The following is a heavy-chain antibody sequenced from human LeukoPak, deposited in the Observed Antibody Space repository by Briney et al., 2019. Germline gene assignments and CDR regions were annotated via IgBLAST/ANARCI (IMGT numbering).Heavy chain of an antibody. V-gene: IGHV3-23*01. CDR2: ISGSGGST. J-gene: IGHJ6*03. CDR1: GFTFSSYA. D-gene: IGHD2-2*01. Sequence: GGSLRLSCAATGFTFSSYAMSWVRQAPGKGLEWVSAISGSGGSTYYADSVKGRFTISRDNSKNTLYLQMNSLRAEDTAVYYCAKDWEYQLPLYYYMDVWGKGTTVTVSS. CDR3: AKDWEYQLPLYYYMDV.